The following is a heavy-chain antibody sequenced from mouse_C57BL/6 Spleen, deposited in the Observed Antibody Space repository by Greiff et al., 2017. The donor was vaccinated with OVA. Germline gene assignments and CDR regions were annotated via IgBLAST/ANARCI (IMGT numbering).Heavy chain of an antibody. V-gene: IGHV1-72*01. CDR2: IDPNSGGT. Sequence: VQLQQPGAELVKPGASVKLSCKASGYTFTSYWMHWVKQRPGRGLAWLGRIDPNSGGTKYNEKFKSKATLTVDKPSSTAYMQLSSRTSEDSAVYYCARSVYYGSSYTYWYFDVWGTGTTVTVSS. J-gene: IGHJ1*03. CDR3: ARSVYYGSSYTYWYFDV. CDR1: GYTFTSYW. D-gene: IGHD1-1*01.